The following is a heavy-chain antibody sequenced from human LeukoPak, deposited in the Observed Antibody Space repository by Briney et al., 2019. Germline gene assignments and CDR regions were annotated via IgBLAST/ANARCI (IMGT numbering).Heavy chain of an antibody. V-gene: IGHV1-2*02. J-gene: IGHJ1*01. CDR3: ARDSKLIVVPAAMGYFQH. Sequence: GASVKVSCKASGYTFTGYYMHWVRQAPGQGLEWMGWINPNSGGTNYAQKFQGRVTMTRDTSISTAYMELSRLRSDDTAVYYCARDSKLIVVPAAMGYFQHWGQGTLVTVSS. D-gene: IGHD2-2*01. CDR2: INPNSGGT. CDR1: GYTFTGYY.